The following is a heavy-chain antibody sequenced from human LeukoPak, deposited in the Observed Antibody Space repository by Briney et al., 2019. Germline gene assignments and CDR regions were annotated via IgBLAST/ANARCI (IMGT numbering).Heavy chain of an antibody. D-gene: IGHD3-22*01. CDR3: ARVATYYYDSSGYYYLDY. CDR1: GGSISSGSYY. V-gene: IGHV4-61*02. Sequence: PSQTLSLTCTVSGGSISSGSYYWSWIRQPAGKGLEWIGRIYTSGSTNHNPSLKSRVTISVDTSKNQFSLKLSSVTAADTAVYYCARVATYYYDSSGYYYLDYWGQGTLVTVSS. CDR2: IYTSGST. J-gene: IGHJ4*02.